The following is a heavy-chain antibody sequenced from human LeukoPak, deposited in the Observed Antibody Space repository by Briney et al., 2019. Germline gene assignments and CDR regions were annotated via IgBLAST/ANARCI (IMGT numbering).Heavy chain of an antibody. D-gene: IGHD1-26*01. CDR3: ARGDRGSGQHFDY. CDR2: IYAGVVT. V-gene: IGHV3-53*01. Sequence: GGSLRLSCAASGFTVSSNYMSWVRQAPGKGLEWVSIIYAGVVTYYADSVRGRFTISRDNSKNTLYLQMNSLGAEDAAVYYCARGDRGSGQHFDYWGQGTLVTVSS. J-gene: IGHJ4*02. CDR1: GFTVSSNY.